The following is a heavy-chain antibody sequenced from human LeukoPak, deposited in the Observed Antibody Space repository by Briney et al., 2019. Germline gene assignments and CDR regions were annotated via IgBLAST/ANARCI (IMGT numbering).Heavy chain of an antibody. V-gene: IGHV3-9*01. J-gene: IGHJ4*02. CDR1: GFTFDDYA. D-gene: IGHD3-16*01. CDR2: ISWNSGSI. CDR3: AKSLGGMMAPFDY. Sequence: GRSLRLSCAASGFTFDDYAMHWVRQAPGKGLEGVSGISWNSGSIGYADSVKGRFTISRDNAKNSLYLQMNSLRAEDTALYYCAKSLGGMMAPFDYWGQGTLVTVSS.